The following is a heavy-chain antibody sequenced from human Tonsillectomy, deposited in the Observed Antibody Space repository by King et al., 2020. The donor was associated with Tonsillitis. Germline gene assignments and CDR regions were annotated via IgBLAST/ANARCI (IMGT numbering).Heavy chain of an antibody. D-gene: IGHD6-19*01. V-gene: IGHV1-46*01. CDR3: ERYKAVADHDPGNYYYGMDV. CDR1: GYTFTRYY. Sequence: QLVQSGAEVKKPGASVKVSCKASGYTFTRYYMHWVRQAPGQGLEWMGIINPSGGSTNYAQKFQGRVTMTRDTSTSTVYTELSSLRSEDTAVYYCERYKAVADHDPGNYYYGMDVGDQGTT. J-gene: IGHJ6*02. CDR2: INPSGGST.